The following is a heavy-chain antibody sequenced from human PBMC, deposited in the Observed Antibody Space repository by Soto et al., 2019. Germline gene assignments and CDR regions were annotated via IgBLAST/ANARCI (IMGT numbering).Heavy chain of an antibody. J-gene: IGHJ4*02. Sequence: QVQLQESGPGLVKPSETLSLTCTVSGASISSYYWSWIRQPPGKGLEWVGFIFHSGRTNCNHSLKRRVTFSVDTSKNQFSLKLTSVTAADTAVYYCARDQNGSPHFDYWGQGILITVSS. D-gene: IGHD1-26*01. V-gene: IGHV4-59*01. CDR2: IFHSGRT. CDR3: ARDQNGSPHFDY. CDR1: GASISSYY.